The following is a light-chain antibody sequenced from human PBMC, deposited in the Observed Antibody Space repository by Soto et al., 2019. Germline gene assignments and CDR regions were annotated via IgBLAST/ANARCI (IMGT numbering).Light chain of an antibody. CDR3: SSYTSSNTLI. J-gene: IGLJ2*01. CDR2: EVT. V-gene: IGLV2-14*01. Sequence: QSVLTHPASLSGSPGQSITISCTGTSSDVGGYNYVSWYQQYPGKAPKVMIYEVTNRPSGASNRFSGSKSGNTASLTISGLQAEDEADYYCSSYTSSNTLIFGGGTKVTVL. CDR1: SSDVGGYNY.